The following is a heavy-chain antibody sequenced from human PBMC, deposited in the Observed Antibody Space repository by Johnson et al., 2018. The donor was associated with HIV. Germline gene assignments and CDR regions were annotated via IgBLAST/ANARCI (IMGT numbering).Heavy chain of an antibody. V-gene: IGHV3-30*04. CDR2: ISFDGSNE. D-gene: IGHD3-3*01. Sequence: QVQLVESGGGVVQPGRSVRLSCAASGLSFSDYGMHWVRQAPGQGLEWVAVISFDGSNEYYTDSVKGRFTISRDNSKNTLYLQMNSLRVEDTAFYYCAREGPRSTIFGVVTPSAFDIWGQGTMVTVSS. CDR3: AREGPRSTIFGVVTPSAFDI. CDR1: GLSFSDYG. J-gene: IGHJ3*02.